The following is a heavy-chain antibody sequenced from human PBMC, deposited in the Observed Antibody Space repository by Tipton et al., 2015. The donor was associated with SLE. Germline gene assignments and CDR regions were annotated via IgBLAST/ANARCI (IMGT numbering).Heavy chain of an antibody. CDR3: ARDLYDNSGGDAFDI. D-gene: IGHD3-22*01. J-gene: IGHJ3*02. V-gene: IGHV4-59*11. CDR2: IYYSGST. Sequence: TLSLTCTVSGGSISSHYWSWIRQPPGKGLEWIGHIYYSGSTYYNPSLKSRVTISVDMSKNQFSLKLTSVTAADTAVYYCARDLYDNSGGDAFDIWGQGTMDTVSS. CDR1: GGSISSHY.